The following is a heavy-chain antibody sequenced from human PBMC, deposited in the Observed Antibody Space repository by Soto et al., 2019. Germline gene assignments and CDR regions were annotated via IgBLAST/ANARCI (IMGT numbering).Heavy chain of an antibody. V-gene: IGHV4-61*01. Sequence: PSETLSLTCTVCGASVNSISYYWSWIRQPPGKGLDWIGYIYYSGSINYNPSLKSRVTISIDTSKNQFSLKLSSVTAADAAVYYCARIPVETAMIKLSDPWGQGALVTLCS. CDR1: GASVNSISYY. D-gene: IGHD5-18*01. CDR3: ARIPVETAMIKLSDP. J-gene: IGHJ5*02. CDR2: IYYSGSI.